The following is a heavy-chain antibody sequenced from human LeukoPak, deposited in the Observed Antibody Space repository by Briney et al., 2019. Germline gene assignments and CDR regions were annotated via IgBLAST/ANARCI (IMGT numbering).Heavy chain of an antibody. D-gene: IGHD3-10*01. V-gene: IGHV1-69*13. CDR1: GGTFSSYA. CDR2: IIPIFGTA. CDR3: AREQYYGSGSYYYYYYGMDV. Sequence: VASVKVSCKASGGTFSSYAISWVRQAPGQGLEWMGGIIPIFGTANYAQKLQGRVTITADESTSTAYMELSSLRSEDTALYYCAREQYYGSGSYYYYYYGMDVWGQGTTVTVSS. J-gene: IGHJ6*02.